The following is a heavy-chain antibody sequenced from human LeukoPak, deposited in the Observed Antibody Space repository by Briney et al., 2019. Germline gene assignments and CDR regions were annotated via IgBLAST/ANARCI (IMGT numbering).Heavy chain of an antibody. CDR3: ARRATVTTPFDY. D-gene: IGHD4-17*01. V-gene: IGHV4-34*01. CDR1: GGSFSGYY. CDR2: INHSGST. Sequence: SETLSLTCAVYGGSFSGYYWSWIRQPPGKGLEWIGEINHSGSTNYNPSLKSRVTISVDTSKNQFSLKLSSVTAVDTAVYYCARRATVTTPFDYWGQGTLVTVSS. J-gene: IGHJ4*02.